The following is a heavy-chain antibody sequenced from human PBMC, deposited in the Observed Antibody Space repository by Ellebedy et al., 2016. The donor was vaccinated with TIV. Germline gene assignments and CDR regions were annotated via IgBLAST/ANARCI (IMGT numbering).Heavy chain of an antibody. CDR2: IYYSGST. CDR1: GGSVSSGSYY. V-gene: IGHV4-61*01. D-gene: IGHD3-22*01. Sequence: SETLSLTXTVSGGSVSSGSYYWSWIRQPPGKGLEWIGYIYYSGSTNYNPSLKSRVTISVDTSKNQFSLELTSVTTADTAVYYCARGAYDRSDHHFDYWGQGTLVTVSS. J-gene: IGHJ4*02. CDR3: ARGAYDRSDHHFDY.